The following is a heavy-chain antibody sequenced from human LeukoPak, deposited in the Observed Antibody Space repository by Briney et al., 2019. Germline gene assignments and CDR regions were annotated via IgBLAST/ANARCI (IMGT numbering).Heavy chain of an antibody. CDR3: ARILRPLASSGWYLDY. CDR2: IFSNDEK. D-gene: IGHD6-19*01. CDR1: GGSINSGGYF. Sequence: ETLSLTCTVSGGSINSGGYFWNWIRQPPGKALEWLAHIFSNDEKSYSTSLKSRLTISKDTSKSQVVLTMTNMDPVDTATYYCARILRPLASSGWYLDYWGQGTLVTVSS. J-gene: IGHJ4*02. V-gene: IGHV2-26*01.